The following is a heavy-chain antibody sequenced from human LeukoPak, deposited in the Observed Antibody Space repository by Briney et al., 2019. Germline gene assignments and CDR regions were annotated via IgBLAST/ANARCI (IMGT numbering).Heavy chain of an antibody. D-gene: IGHD5-12*01. CDR2: IKQDGSVK. Sequence: GGALRLSCAASGFTFSSYWMTWVREAPGPGLGWVANIKQDGSVKNYVDSVKGRFTISRDNAKNSLYLQMNSLRAEDTAVYYCARGALVATSDGAFDIWGQGTMVTVSS. V-gene: IGHV3-7*01. CDR1: GFTFSSYW. J-gene: IGHJ3*02. CDR3: ARGALVATSDGAFDI.